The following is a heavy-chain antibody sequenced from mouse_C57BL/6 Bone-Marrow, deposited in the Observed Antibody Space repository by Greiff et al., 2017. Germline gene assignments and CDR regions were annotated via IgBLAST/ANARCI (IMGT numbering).Heavy chain of an antibody. CDR1: GYTFTEYT. V-gene: IGHV1-62-2*01. J-gene: IGHJ3*01. Sequence: QVQLQQSGAELVKPGASVKLSCKASGYTFTEYTIHWVKQRSGQGLEWIGWFYPGSGSIKYNEKFKDKATLTADKSSSTVYMELSRLTSYDSEVYYCARLEEGDYYGSSSFAYWGQGTLVTVSA. D-gene: IGHD1-1*01. CDR3: ARLEEGDYYGSSSFAY. CDR2: FYPGSGSI.